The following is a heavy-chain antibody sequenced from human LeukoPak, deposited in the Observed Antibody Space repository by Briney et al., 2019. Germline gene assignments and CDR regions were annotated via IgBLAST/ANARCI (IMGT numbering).Heavy chain of an antibody. Sequence: PGRSLRLSCATSGFTFDDYAMYWVRQDPGKGLEWVSGISWNSCSIVYADSVKGRFTISRDNAKNSLYLQMNSLRVEDTALYYCARGNLDLRAFDIWGQGTMVTVSS. CDR2: ISWNSCSI. CDR1: GFTFDDYA. J-gene: IGHJ3*02. V-gene: IGHV3-9*01. CDR3: ARGNLDLRAFDI. D-gene: IGHD3-3*01.